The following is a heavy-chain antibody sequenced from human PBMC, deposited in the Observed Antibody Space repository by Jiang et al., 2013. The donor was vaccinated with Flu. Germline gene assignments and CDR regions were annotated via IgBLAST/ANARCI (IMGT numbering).Heavy chain of an antibody. V-gene: IGHV6-1*01. D-gene: IGHD4-17*01. J-gene: IGHJ4*02. Sequence: RITINPDTSKNQFSLQLNSVTPEDTAVYYCARGDYDFDYWGQGTLVTVSS. CDR3: ARGDYDFDY.